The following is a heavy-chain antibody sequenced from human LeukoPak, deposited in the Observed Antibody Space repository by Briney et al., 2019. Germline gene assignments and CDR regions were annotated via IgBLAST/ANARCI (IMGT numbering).Heavy chain of an antibody. J-gene: IGHJ4*02. CDR2: ISSSGNT. CDR3: ARVGRGDHTWGSYYCDH. V-gene: IGHV4-59*13. Sequence: SETLSLTCTVSGDSFSTSQWSWFRQPPGKGVEWIGYISSSGNTSYNPSLKSRLTISVDTSKNQFSLKLTSVTVADTAVYFCARVGRGDHTWGSYYCDHWGQGTLVSVSS. D-gene: IGHD3-16*01. CDR1: GDSFSTSQ.